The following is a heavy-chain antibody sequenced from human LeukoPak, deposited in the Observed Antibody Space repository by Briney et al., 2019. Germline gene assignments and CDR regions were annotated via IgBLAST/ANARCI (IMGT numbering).Heavy chain of an antibody. V-gene: IGHV1-18*01. D-gene: IGHD2-15*01. J-gene: IGHJ4*02. CDR2: SSAYNGNT. Sequence: ASVKVSCKASGYTFTSYGISWVRQPPGQGLEWMGWSSAYNGNTNYAKKLQGRVSMTTDASTSTAYMELRSLRSGDTAVYYWARNNHYCSGGSCYYYWGQGTLVTVPS. CDR3: ARNNHYCSGGSCYYY. CDR1: GYTFTSYG.